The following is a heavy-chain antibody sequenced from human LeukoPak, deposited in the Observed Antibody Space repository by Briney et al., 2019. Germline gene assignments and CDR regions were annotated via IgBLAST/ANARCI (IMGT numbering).Heavy chain of an antibody. J-gene: IGHJ3*02. CDR1: GCTFTSYY. CDR2: INPSGGST. V-gene: IGHV1-46*01. Sequence: RASVKVSCKASGCTFTSYYMHWVRQAPGQGLEWMGIINPSGGSTSYAQKFQGRVTMTRDTSTSTVYMELSSLGSEDTAVYYCARDSLRFDAFDIWGQGTMVTVSS. CDR3: ARDSLRFDAFDI. D-gene: IGHD3-3*01.